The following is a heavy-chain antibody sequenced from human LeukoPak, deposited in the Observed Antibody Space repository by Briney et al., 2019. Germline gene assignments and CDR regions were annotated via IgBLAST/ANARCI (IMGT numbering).Heavy chain of an antibody. J-gene: IGHJ6*03. CDR2: ITADGGST. CDR1: GFTFRSYA. CDR3: ARVWLRDYMDV. Sequence: GGSLRLSCAVSGFTFRSYAMNWVRQAPGKGLEWVAAITADGGSTHYTTSVKGRFIISRDTPKNTLSLQMNSLRAEDTAVYFCARVWLRDYMDVWGEGTTVSASS. V-gene: IGHV3-23*01. D-gene: IGHD5-12*01.